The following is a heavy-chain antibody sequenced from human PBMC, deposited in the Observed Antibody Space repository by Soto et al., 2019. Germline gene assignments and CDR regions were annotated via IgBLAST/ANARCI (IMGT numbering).Heavy chain of an antibody. CDR3: ARGSRNDGFDY. D-gene: IGHD1-1*01. J-gene: IGHJ4*02. CDR1: GGSISSGGYY. CDR2: IYYSGST. Sequence: SETLSLTCTVSGGSISSGGYYWSWIRQHPGKGLEWIGYIYYSGSTYYKPSLKSRLAISVDTSKNQFSLKLSPVTAADTAVYYCARGSRNDGFDYWGQGTLVTVSS. V-gene: IGHV4-31*03.